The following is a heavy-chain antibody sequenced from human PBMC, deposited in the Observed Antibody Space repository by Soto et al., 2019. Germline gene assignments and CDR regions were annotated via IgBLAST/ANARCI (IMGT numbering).Heavy chain of an antibody. Sequence: EVQLLESGGGLAQPGGSLRLSCVASGFAFSTYPMTWVRQAPGKGLEWVSAIRPTGLNTYYADSVNGRFTISRDNSKNTLFLQMNSLRAEDTAVYYCAKENSASGSTAFDIWGQGTKVTVSS. J-gene: IGHJ3*02. CDR3: AKENSASGSTAFDI. CDR1: GFAFSTYP. CDR2: IRPTGLNT. V-gene: IGHV3-23*01. D-gene: IGHD3-10*01.